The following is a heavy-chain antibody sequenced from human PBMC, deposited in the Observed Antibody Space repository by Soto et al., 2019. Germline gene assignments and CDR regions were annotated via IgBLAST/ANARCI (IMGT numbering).Heavy chain of an antibody. V-gene: IGHV4-59*08. CDR2: IYYTGTT. CDR3: ARLHIWTGYPADY. D-gene: IGHD3-9*01. J-gene: IGHJ4*02. Sequence: SETLSLTCAVSGDSISGYYWNWFRQPPGKGLEWIGYIYYTGTTNYNPSLKSRVTMSVDTSKNQFSLNLSSVTAADTAIYYCARLHIWTGYPADYWGQGTLVTVSS. CDR1: GDSISGYY.